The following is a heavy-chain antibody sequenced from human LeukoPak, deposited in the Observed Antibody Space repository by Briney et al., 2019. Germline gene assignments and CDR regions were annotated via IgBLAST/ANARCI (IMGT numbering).Heavy chain of an antibody. V-gene: IGHV4-34*01. CDR2: IKQSGST. CDR3: AREVTIFGVVSWFDP. D-gene: IGHD3-3*01. CDR1: GGSFSTYY. Sequence: SETLSLTCAVYGGSFSTYYWTWIRQPPGKGLEWIGEIKQSGSTNYNPSLKSRVTISVDTSKNQFSLKLSSVTAADTAVHYCAREVTIFGVVSWFDPWGQGTLVTVSS. J-gene: IGHJ5*02.